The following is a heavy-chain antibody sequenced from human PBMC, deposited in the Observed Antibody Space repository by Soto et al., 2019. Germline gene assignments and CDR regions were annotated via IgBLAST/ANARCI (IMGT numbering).Heavy chain of an antibody. D-gene: IGHD7-27*01. CDR2: IHYSGST. Sequence: TSETLSLTCSVSGASISTYYWNWIRQPPGKGLEWIGHIHYSGSTNYNPSLKSRVTISVDTSKNQFSLKLRSVTAADTAVYYCARARANWGLSGMDVWGQGTTVTVSS. CDR1: GASISTYY. V-gene: IGHV4-59*01. J-gene: IGHJ6*02. CDR3: ARARANWGLSGMDV.